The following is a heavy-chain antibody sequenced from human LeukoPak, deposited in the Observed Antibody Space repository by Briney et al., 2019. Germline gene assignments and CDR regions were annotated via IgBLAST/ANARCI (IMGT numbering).Heavy chain of an antibody. J-gene: IGHJ3*02. V-gene: IGHV3-7*01. CDR2: IDPTGGAI. CDR1: GFGFRSSW. D-gene: IGHD1-1*01. Sequence: GSLRLSCAASGFGFRSSWMSWVRQTPGKGLGWVGDIDPTGGAIVYMDYVKSRFNISRDNDKSSVYLQMSGLRAEDSAAYYCARDPENGALDIWGQGTMVTVCS. CDR3: ARDPENGALDI.